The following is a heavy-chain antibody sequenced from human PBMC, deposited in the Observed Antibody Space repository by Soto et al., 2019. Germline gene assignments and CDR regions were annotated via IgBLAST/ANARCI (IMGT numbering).Heavy chain of an antibody. J-gene: IGHJ3*02. CDR3: AVYSGYGHGAFDI. D-gene: IGHD5-12*01. Sequence: GASVKVSCKASGGTFSSYAISWVRQAPGQGLEWMGGIIPIFGTANYAQKFRGRVTITADESTSTAYMELSSLRSEDTAVYYCAVYSGYGHGAFDIWGQGTMVTVSS. V-gene: IGHV1-69*13. CDR1: GGTFSSYA. CDR2: IIPIFGTA.